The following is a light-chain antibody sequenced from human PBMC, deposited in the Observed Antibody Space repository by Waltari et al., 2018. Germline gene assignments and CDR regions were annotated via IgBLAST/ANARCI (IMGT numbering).Light chain of an antibody. CDR3: QSYDSSLSGSV. V-gene: IGLV1-40*01. CDR2: GNS. Sequence: QSVLAQPPSVSGAPWQRVTISCSGSSSNIGAGSDVHWYQHLPGTAPKLLIYGNSNRPSGVPDRFSGSKSGTSASLAITGLQAEDEADYYCQSYDSSLSGSVFGGGTKLTVL. J-gene: IGLJ3*02. CDR1: SSNIGAGSD.